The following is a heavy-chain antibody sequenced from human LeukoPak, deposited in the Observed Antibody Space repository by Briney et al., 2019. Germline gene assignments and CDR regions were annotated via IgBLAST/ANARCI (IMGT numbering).Heavy chain of an antibody. V-gene: IGHV3-21*01. Sequence: GSLRLSCAASGFTFSSYSMNWVRQAPGKGLEWVSSISSSSSYIYYADSVKGRFTISRDNAKNSLYLQMNSLRAEDTAVYYCASFLTYYDILTGATVDYWGQGTLVTVSS. D-gene: IGHD3-9*01. CDR2: ISSSSSYI. CDR3: ASFLTYYDILTGATVDY. CDR1: GFTFSSYS. J-gene: IGHJ4*02.